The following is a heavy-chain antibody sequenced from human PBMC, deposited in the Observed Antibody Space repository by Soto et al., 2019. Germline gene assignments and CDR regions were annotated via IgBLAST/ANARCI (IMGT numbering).Heavy chain of an antibody. D-gene: IGHD6-6*01. V-gene: IGHV1-18*01. Sequence: ASVKVSCKASGYTFTSYGISWVRQAPGQGLEWMGWISAYNGNTNYAQKLQGRVTMTTDTSTSTAYMELRSLRSDDTAVYYGARASIAARYFDYWGQGTLVTVSS. CDR1: GYTFTSYG. CDR2: ISAYNGNT. J-gene: IGHJ4*02. CDR3: ARASIAARYFDY.